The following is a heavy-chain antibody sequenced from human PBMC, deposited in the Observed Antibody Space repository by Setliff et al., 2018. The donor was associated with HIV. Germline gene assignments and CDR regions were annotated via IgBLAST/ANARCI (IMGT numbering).Heavy chain of an antibody. Sequence: ASVKVSCKTSGYTFNAFYIYWVRQAPGQGLEWMGMINPSGSITNYAQKFQDRLTLTRDTSMSTVYMELNSLKSEDTAIYYCAREPPRRRGTVAEDYWGQGTLVTVS. CDR1: GYTFNAFY. J-gene: IGHJ4*02. CDR2: INPSGSIT. D-gene: IGHD1-26*01. V-gene: IGHV1-46*02. CDR3: AREPPRRRGTVAEDY.